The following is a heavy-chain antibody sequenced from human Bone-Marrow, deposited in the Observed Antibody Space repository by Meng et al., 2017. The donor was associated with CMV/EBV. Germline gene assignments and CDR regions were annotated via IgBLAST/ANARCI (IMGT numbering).Heavy chain of an antibody. CDR2: ISGSGGST. CDR1: GFTFSSYA. J-gene: IGHJ4*02. V-gene: IGHV3-23*01. D-gene: IGHD2-15*01. CDR3: AEDGRRGLY. Sequence: GESLKISCAASGFTFSSYAMSWVRQAPGKGLEWVSAISGSGGSTYYADSVKGRFTISRDNSKNTLYLQMNSLRAEDTAVYYCAEDGRRGLYWGQGTLVTVSS.